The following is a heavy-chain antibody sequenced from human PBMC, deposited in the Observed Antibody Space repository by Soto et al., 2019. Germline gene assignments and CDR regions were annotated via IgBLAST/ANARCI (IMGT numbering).Heavy chain of an antibody. CDR2: IIPIFGTA. Sequence: SVKVSCKASGGTFSSYAISWVRQAPGQGLEWMGGIIPIFGTANYAQKFQGRVTITADESTSTAYMELSSLRSEDTAVYYCASAEGAVRSYYDSSGYPRWFDPWGQGTLVTVSS. CDR3: ASAEGAVRSYYDSSGYPRWFDP. V-gene: IGHV1-69*13. D-gene: IGHD3-22*01. J-gene: IGHJ5*02. CDR1: GGTFSSYA.